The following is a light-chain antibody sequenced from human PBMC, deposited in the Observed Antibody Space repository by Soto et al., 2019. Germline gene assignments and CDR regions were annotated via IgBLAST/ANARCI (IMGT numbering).Light chain of an antibody. J-gene: IGKJ3*01. CDR3: QSLFT. V-gene: IGKV3-11*01. CDR1: QSVSNY. CDR2: DVT. Sequence: EIVLTQSPATLSLSPGERATLSCRASQSVSNYLAWYQQKPGQAPRLLIYDVTNRATGIPARFSGSVSGTDFTLTISSLVPEDVAVYYCQSLFTFGPGTKVDIK.